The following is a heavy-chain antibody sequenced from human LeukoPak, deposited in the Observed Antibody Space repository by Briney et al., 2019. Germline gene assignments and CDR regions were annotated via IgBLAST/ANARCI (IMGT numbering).Heavy chain of an antibody. V-gene: IGHV4-59*01. CDR3: ARLRSLGDSSSNYYYMDV. D-gene: IGHD6-13*01. Sequence: SETLSLTCTVSGDSISSYYWSWIRQPPEKGLEWIGYIYYSGSTNYNPSLKSRVTIAVDTSKNQFSLKLSSVTAADTAVYYCARLRSLGDSSSNYYYMDVWGKGTTVTVSS. CDR1: GDSISSYY. CDR2: IYYSGST. J-gene: IGHJ6*03.